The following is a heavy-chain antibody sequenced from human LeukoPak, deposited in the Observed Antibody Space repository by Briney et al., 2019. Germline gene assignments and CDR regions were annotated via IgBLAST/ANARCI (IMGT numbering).Heavy chain of an antibody. V-gene: IGHV3-7*01. Sequence: RTGGSLRLSCAASGFTFSDYWMSWMRQAPGKGLEWVANIKYDGDEEYYVDSVKGRFTISRDNAKNSLYLQLNSLRVEDTAVYYCKSGGAAPGSFDNWGQGTLVTVSP. D-gene: IGHD6-13*01. J-gene: IGHJ4*02. CDR3: KSGGAAPGSFDN. CDR2: IKYDGDEE. CDR1: GFTFSDYW.